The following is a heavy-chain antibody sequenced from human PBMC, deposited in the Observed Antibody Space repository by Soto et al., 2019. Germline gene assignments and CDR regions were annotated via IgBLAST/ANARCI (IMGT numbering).Heavy chain of an antibody. J-gene: IGHJ5*02. CDR1: GFTFSGAW. V-gene: IGHV3-15*01. D-gene: IGHD4-17*01. CDR3: PTSTTGTTPSGS. CDR2: IKSNIESGTI. Sequence: EVQLVESGGDLVKPGGSLRLSCATSGFTFSGAWMSWVRQAPGKGLGWVGRIKSNIESGTIDYAAPVRGRFTISRDDSENTLYLQITSLKTEDTAVYYCPTSTTGTTPSGSWAQGTLVTVSS.